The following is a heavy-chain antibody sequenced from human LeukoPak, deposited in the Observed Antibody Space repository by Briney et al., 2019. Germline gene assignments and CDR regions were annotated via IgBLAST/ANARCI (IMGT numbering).Heavy chain of an antibody. V-gene: IGHV3-23*01. CDR3: VKGGGSGGQGRLDY. CDR1: GFTFSSQA. J-gene: IGHJ4*02. CDR2: ITIGGDST. D-gene: IGHD3-10*01. Sequence: GGSLRFSCAASGFTFSSQAMSWFRQAPGKGLNYFSGITIGGDSTFYADSVKGRFTISRDNSKNTLYLQLNGLSAEDTAVYHCVKGGGSGGQGRLDYWGQGSLVTVSS.